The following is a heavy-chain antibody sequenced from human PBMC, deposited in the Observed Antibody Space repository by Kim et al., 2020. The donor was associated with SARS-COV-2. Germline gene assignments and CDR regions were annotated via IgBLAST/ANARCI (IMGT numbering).Heavy chain of an antibody. V-gene: IGHV1-46*01. CDR3: ARDPNGEAFDI. CDR2: T. J-gene: IGHJ3*02. D-gene: IGHD2-8*01. Sequence: TSHTQKCQGRVTMTRETSTSTVYMELSSLRSEDTAVYYCARDPNGEAFDIWGQGTMVTVSS.